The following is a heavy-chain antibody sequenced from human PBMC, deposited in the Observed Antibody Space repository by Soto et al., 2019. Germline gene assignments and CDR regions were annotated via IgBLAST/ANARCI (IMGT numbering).Heavy chain of an antibody. D-gene: IGHD2-2*01. V-gene: IGHV1-69*01. CDR1: GGTFSNYA. Sequence: QVQLVQSGAEVRKPGSSVTVSCKPSGGTFSNYAISWVRQAPGQGLEWMGGIIPIVGTGSYAQKFQGRVTITADEPTTTAYMQLSSLRFEDTAVYYCARVVILVQTASTHYYYHMDVWGPGTTVTVSS. J-gene: IGHJ6*02. CDR2: IIPIVGTG. CDR3: ARVVILVQTASTHYYYHMDV.